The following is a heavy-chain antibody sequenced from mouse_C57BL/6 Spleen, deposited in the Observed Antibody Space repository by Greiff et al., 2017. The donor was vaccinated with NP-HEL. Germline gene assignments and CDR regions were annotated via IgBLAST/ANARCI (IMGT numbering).Heavy chain of an antibody. CDR2: INPNNGGT. CDR1: GYTFTDYY. V-gene: IGHV1-26*01. CDR3: ARSKAPRGYGSSYGWYFDV. D-gene: IGHD1-1*01. Sequence: VQLQQSGPELVKPGASVKISCKASGYTFTDYYMNWVKQSHGKSLEWIGDINPNNGGTSYNQKFKGKATLTVDKSSSTAYMELRSLTSEDSAVYYCARSKAPRGYGSSYGWYFDVWGTGTTVTVSS. J-gene: IGHJ1*03.